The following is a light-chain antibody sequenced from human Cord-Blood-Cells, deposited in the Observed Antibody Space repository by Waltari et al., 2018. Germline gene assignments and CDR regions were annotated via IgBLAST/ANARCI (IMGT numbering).Light chain of an antibody. CDR1: SSDVGSYNL. J-gene: IGLJ2*01. V-gene: IGLV2-23*01. CDR3: CSYAGSSTSV. Sequence: QSALTQPASASGSPGQSITISCTGTSSDVGSYNLVSWYQQHPGKAPKLMIYEGSKRPSGVSNRFSGSKSGNTASLTISGLQAVDEADYYCCSYAGSSTSVFGGGTKLTVL. CDR2: EGS.